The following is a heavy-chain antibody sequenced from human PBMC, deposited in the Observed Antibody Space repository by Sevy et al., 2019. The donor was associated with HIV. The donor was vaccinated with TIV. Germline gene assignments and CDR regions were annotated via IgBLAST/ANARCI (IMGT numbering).Heavy chain of an antibody. CDR2: TYYRSKWYN. V-gene: IGHV6-1*01. D-gene: IGHD3-10*01. CDR1: GDSVSSNSAA. J-gene: IGHJ6*02. CDR3: ARVVKYYYGSGSGYYYYGMDV. Sequence: QSQTLSLTCAISGDSVSSNSAAWNWIRQSPSRGLEWLGRTYYRSKWYNDYAVSVKSRITINPDTSKNQFSLQLNSVTPEDTALYFCARVVKYYYGSGSGYYYYGMDVWGQGTTVTVSS.